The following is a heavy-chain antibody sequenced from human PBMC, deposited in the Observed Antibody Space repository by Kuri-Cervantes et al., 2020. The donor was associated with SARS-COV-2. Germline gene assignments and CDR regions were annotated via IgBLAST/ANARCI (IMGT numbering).Heavy chain of an antibody. CDR1: GGSISSGSYY. D-gene: IGHD6-19*01. CDR2: IYTSGST. CDR3: ARLTSGFDLYSSGWYYFDY. Sequence: SETLSLTCTVSGGSISSGSYYWSWIRQPAGKGLEWIGRIYTSGSTNYNPSLKSRVTISVDTSKNQFSLKLSSVTAADTAVYYCARLTSGFDLYSSGWYYFDYWGQGTLVTVSS. J-gene: IGHJ4*02. V-gene: IGHV4-61*02.